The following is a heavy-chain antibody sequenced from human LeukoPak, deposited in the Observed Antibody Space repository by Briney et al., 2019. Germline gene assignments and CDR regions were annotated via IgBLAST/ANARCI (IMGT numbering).Heavy chain of an antibody. CDR2: ISSSSSYI. D-gene: IGHD6-19*01. J-gene: IGHJ4*02. CDR3: ARTIAVAGTGDFDY. V-gene: IGHV3-21*01. Sequence: GGSLRLSCAASGFTFSSYSMNWVRQAPGKGLEWVSSISSSSSYIYYADSVKGRFTISRDNAKNSLYLQMNSLRAEDTAVYYCARTIAVAGTGDFDYWGQGTLVTVSS. CDR1: GFTFSSYS.